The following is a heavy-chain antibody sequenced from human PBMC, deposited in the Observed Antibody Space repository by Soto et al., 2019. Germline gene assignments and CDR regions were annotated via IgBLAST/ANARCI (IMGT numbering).Heavy chain of an antibody. CDR2: IKSKTDGGTT. Sequence: GGSLRLSCAASGFTFSNAWMSWVRQAPGKGLEWVGRIKSKTDGGTTDYAAPVKGRFTISRDDSKNTLYLQMNSLKTEDTAVYYCTTTRMTTVTPLFGGAFDIWGQGTMVTVSS. V-gene: IGHV3-15*01. CDR3: TTTRMTTVTPLFGGAFDI. CDR1: GFTFSNAW. J-gene: IGHJ3*02. D-gene: IGHD4-17*01.